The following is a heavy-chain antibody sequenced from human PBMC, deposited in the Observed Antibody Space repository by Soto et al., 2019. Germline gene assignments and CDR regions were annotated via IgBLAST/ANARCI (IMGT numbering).Heavy chain of an antibody. CDR1: GDSISNTGYF. V-gene: IGHV4-39*01. J-gene: IGHJ4*02. CDR3: ARHQRVLSTVGPRFDS. Sequence: QLQLQESGPGLVKPSETLSLTCTVSGDSISNTGYFWGWIRQPPGKGLEWIGSIYYSGSTYYNPSLKSRVTVSIDTSKNQFSLNLRSVTAPDVAVYYCARHQRVLSTVGPRFDSWGQGTLVTVPS. CDR2: IYYSGST. D-gene: IGHD4-17*01.